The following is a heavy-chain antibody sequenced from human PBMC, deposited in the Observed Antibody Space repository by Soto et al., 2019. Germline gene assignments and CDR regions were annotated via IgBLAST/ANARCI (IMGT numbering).Heavy chain of an antibody. Sequence: QVQLVESGGGVVQPGRSLRLSCAASGFTFSSYGMHWVRQAPGKGLEWVAVISYDEINKYYSDSVKGRFTISRDNSKNTLYLQMNRLRAEDTAVYYCAREGYDYIWGSYRYYFDYWGQGTLVTVSS. CDR1: GFTFSSYG. D-gene: IGHD3-16*02. V-gene: IGHV3-30*03. CDR2: ISYDEINK. CDR3: AREGYDYIWGSYRYYFDY. J-gene: IGHJ4*02.